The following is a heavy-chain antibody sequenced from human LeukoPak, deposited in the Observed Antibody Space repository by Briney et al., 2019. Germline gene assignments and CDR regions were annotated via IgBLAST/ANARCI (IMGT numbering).Heavy chain of an antibody. Sequence: GGSLRLSCAASGFTFSPYSMTRVRQAPGKGLEWVAVISYDGSNKYYADSVKGRFTISRENSKNTLYLQMNSLRAVDTAVYYCARDMPIAVAGTSYYGMDVWGQGTTVTVSS. CDR3: ARDMPIAVAGTSYYGMDV. CDR2: ISYDGSNK. D-gene: IGHD6-19*01. V-gene: IGHV3-30*03. J-gene: IGHJ6*02. CDR1: GFTFSPYS.